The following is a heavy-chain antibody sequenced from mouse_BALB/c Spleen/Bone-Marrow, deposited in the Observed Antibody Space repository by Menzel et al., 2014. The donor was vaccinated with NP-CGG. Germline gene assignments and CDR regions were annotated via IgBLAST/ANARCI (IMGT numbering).Heavy chain of an antibody. CDR2: IDPANGNT. CDR3: ARNGHYVYYYAMDY. V-gene: IGHV14-3*02. J-gene: IGHJ4*01. D-gene: IGHD2-1*01. CDR1: GFNIKDTY. Sequence: EVKLEESGAELVKPGASVKLSCTASGFNIKDTYMHWVKQRPEQGLEWIGRIDPANGNTKYDPKFQGKATITADTSSNTAYLQLSSLTSEDTAVYYCARNGHYVYYYAMDYWGQGTSVTVSS.